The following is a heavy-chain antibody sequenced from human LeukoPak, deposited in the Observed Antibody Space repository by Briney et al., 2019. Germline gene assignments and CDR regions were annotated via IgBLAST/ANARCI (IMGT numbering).Heavy chain of an antibody. V-gene: IGHV1-69*01. Sequence: GSSVKVSCKASGGTFSSYAISWVRQGPGQGLEWMGGIIPIFGTANYAQKFQGRGTITADESTSTAYMELSSLRSEDTAVYYCARDHLLFRQPPNWFDPWGQGTLVTVSS. CDR3: ARDHLLFRQPPNWFDP. J-gene: IGHJ5*02. CDR1: GGTFSSYA. CDR2: IIPIFGTA. D-gene: IGHD1-14*01.